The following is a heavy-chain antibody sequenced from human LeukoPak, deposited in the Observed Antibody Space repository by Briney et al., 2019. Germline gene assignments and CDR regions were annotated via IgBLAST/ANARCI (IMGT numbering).Heavy chain of an antibody. V-gene: IGHV1-69*04. J-gene: IGHJ4*02. Sequence: ASVKVSCKASGGTFSNYAIIWVRQAPGQGLEWMGRLIPIADITNHAQKFQGRVTITADKSSSTAYMEVSSLTPEDTAVYYCTRELGGSYNDYWGQGTLVTVSS. CDR1: GGTFSNYA. CDR3: TRELGGSYNDY. D-gene: IGHD1-26*01. CDR2: LIPIADIT.